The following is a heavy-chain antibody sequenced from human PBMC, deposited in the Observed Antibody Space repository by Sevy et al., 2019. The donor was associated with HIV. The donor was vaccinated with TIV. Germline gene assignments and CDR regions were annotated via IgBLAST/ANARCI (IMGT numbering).Heavy chain of an antibody. CDR1: GFRFTDYW. J-gene: IGHJ4*02. D-gene: IGHD3-16*01. CDR2: IKQDESEK. Sequence: GGSLRLSCAASGFRFTDYWMSWVRQTPGKGLEWVATIKQDESEKYYVDSVKGRFVISRDNGKTSVSLQMNGLRVEDTALYYCAREVGGFIWRPYYFDSWGQGTLVTVSS. CDR3: AREVGGFIWRPYYFDS. V-gene: IGHV3-7*01.